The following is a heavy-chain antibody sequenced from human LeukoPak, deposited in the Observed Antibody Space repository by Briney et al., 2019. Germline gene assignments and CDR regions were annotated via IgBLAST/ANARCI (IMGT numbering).Heavy chain of an antibody. J-gene: IGHJ3*02. CDR1: GGSFSGYY. D-gene: IGHD6-13*01. Sequence: PSETLSLTCAVYGGSFSGYYWSWIRQPPGKGLEWIGEINHSGSTNYNPSLKSRVTISVDTSKNQFSLKLSSVTAADTAVYYCARGRVGSSWYNIWGQGTMVTVSS. CDR2: INHSGST. CDR3: ARGRVGSSWYNI. V-gene: IGHV4-34*01.